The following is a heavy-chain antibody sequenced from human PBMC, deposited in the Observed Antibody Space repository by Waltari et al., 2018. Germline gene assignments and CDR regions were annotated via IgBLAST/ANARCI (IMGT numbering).Heavy chain of an antibody. Sequence: QVQLVESGGGVVQPGRSLRLSCAASGFPFSCYAMHSVPHAPGKGLEWVAVISYDGSNKYYADSVKGRFTISRDKSKNTLYLQMNSLRAEDTAVYYWASPAVGIAVAGTDYWGQGTLVTVSS. V-gene: IGHV3-30-3*01. D-gene: IGHD6-19*01. J-gene: IGHJ4*02. CDR2: ISYDGSNK. CDR1: GFPFSCYA. CDR3: ASPAVGIAVAGTDY.